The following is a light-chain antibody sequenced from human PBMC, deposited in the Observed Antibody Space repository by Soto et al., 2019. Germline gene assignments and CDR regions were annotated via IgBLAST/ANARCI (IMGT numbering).Light chain of an antibody. V-gene: IGLV2-14*01. Sequence: QSVLTQPASLSGSPGQSITISCTGTSSDVGGYNYVSWYQQHPGKAPKLMIYEVSNRPSGVSNRFSGSKSGNTASLTISGLQPEDEADYSCSSYTRISTPVCETGTKATVL. CDR1: SSDVGGYNY. J-gene: IGLJ1*01. CDR3: SSYTRISTPV. CDR2: EVS.